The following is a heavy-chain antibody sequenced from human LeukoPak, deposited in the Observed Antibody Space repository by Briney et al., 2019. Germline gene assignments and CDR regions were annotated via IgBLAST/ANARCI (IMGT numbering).Heavy chain of an antibody. CDR1: GGSINNVDYY. CDR3: ARERGSYYYFDY. V-gene: IGHV4-30-4*08. CDR2: IYYTGST. Sequence: SQTLSPTCTVSGGSINNVDYYWGWIRQPPGKGLEWIGYIYYTGSTYYNPSLKSRVSMSVDTSKNQFSLNLNSVTAADTAVYYCARERGSYYYFDYWGQGALVTVSS. D-gene: IGHD1-26*01. J-gene: IGHJ4*02.